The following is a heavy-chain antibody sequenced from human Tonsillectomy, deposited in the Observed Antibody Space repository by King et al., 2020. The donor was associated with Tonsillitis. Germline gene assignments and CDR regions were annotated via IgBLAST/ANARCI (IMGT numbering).Heavy chain of an antibody. Sequence: VQLVESGGGVVQPGRSLRLSCAASGFTFSSHAMHWVRQAPGKGLEWVAVLSYDGSNKDYADSVKGRFTISRDNSKNTLYLQMNSLRADDTAVYYCARAKSSSWYAPLDNWGQGTLVTVSS. V-gene: IGHV3-30-3*01. CDR3: ARAKSSSWYAPLDN. CDR1: GFTFSSHA. D-gene: IGHD6-13*01. J-gene: IGHJ4*02. CDR2: LSYDGSNK.